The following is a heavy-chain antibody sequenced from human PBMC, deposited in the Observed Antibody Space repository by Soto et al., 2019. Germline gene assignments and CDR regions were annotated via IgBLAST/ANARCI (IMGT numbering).Heavy chain of an antibody. Sequence: ASVKVSCKASGYTFTSYGISWVRQAPGQGLEWMGWISAYNGNTNYAQKLQGRVTMTTDTSTSTAYMELRSLRSEDTAVYYCTRDVSYCSGGTCYSFVYWGQGTLVTVSS. V-gene: IGHV1-18*01. D-gene: IGHD2-15*01. CDR2: ISAYNGNT. CDR3: TRDVSYCSGGTCYSFVY. CDR1: GYTFTSYG. J-gene: IGHJ4*02.